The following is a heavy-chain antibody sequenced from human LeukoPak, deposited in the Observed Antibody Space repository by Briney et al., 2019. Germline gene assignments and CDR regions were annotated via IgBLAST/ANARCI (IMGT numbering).Heavy chain of an antibody. J-gene: IGHJ4*02. Sequence: GGSLRLSCAASGFTFDDYAMHWVRQAPGKGLEWVSGISWNSGRIVYADSVKGRFTISRDNAKKSLYLQMNSLRAEDMALYYCAKGGASSSSAPFDYWGQGTRVTVSS. D-gene: IGHD6-6*01. V-gene: IGHV3-9*03. CDR1: GFTFDDYA. CDR3: AKGGASSSSAPFDY. CDR2: ISWNSGRI.